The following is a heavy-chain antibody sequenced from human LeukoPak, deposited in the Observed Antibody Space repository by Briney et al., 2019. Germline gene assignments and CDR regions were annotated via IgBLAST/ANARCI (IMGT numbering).Heavy chain of an antibody. CDR2: IYTSGST. D-gene: IGHD4-4*01. J-gene: IGHJ4*02. V-gene: IGHV4-4*07. CDR1: GGSISSYY. CDR3: AREDHSTVTTMFDY. Sequence: SETLSLTCTVSGGSISSYYWSWIRQPAGKGLEWIGRIYTSGSTNYNPSLKSRVTMSVDTSKNQFSLKLSSVTAADTAVYYCAREDHSTVTTMFDYWGQGTLVTVSS.